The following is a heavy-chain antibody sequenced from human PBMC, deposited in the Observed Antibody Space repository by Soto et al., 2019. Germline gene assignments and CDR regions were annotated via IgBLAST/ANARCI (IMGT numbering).Heavy chain of an antibody. Sequence: QVQLVQSGAEVKKPGASVKVSCKASGYTFTSYYMHWVRQAPGQGLEWMGIINPSGGSTSYAQKSQGRVTMTRDTSTSTVYMELTSLRSEDPAVYYCARGSGHGVDYWGQGTLVTVSS. D-gene: IGHD2-15*01. J-gene: IGHJ4*02. CDR1: GYTFTSYY. CDR2: INPSGGST. CDR3: ARGSGHGVDY. V-gene: IGHV1-46*01.